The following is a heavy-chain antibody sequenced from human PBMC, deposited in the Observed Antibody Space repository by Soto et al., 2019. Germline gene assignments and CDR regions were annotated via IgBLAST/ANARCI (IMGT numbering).Heavy chain of an antibody. CDR2: ISAYNGNT. Sequence: ASVKVSCQASGYTFTSYGISWVRQAHGQGLEWMGWISAYNGNTNYAQKLQGRVTMTTDTSTSTAYMELRSLRSDDTAVYYCARGMVRGVIITHLWYMDVWGKGTTVTVSS. J-gene: IGHJ6*03. CDR3: ARGMVRGVIITHLWYMDV. CDR1: GYTFTSYG. D-gene: IGHD3-10*01. V-gene: IGHV1-18*01.